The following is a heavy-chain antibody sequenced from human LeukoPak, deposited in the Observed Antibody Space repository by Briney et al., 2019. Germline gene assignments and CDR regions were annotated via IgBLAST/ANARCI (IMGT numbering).Heavy chain of an antibody. CDR1: GYTFTGYY. CDR3: ARGGSFGTY. Sequence: ASVKVSCKASGYTFTGYYMHWVRQAPGQGLEWMGWINPNSGGTNYAQKLQGGVTLTTDTSTSTAYMELRSLRSDDTAVYYCARGGSFGTYWGQGSLVTVSS. V-gene: IGHV1-2*02. D-gene: IGHD3-10*01. J-gene: IGHJ4*02. CDR2: INPNSGGT.